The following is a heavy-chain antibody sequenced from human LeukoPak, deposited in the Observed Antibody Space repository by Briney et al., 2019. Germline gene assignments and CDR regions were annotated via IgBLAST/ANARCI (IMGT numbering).Heavy chain of an antibody. CDR1: GFTVSSNY. CDR3: ARGLTPYYPDAFDI. D-gene: IGHD3-10*01. J-gene: IGHJ3*02. Sequence: QAGGSLRLSCAASGFTVSSNYMNWVRQAPGKGLEWVSVIYSGGSTYYADFVKGRFTISRDNSKNTLYLQMNSLRAEDTAVYYCARGLTPYYPDAFDIWGQGTMVTVSS. V-gene: IGHV3-66*01. CDR2: IYSGGST.